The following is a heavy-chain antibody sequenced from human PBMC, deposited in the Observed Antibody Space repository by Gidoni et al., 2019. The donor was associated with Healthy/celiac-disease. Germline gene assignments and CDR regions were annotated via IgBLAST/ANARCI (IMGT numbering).Heavy chain of an antibody. D-gene: IGHD4-17*01. Sequence: QVQLVESGGGVVQPGRSLSLSCAASGFPFSSYAMHWVRQAPGKGLEWGAVISYDGSNKYYADSVKGRFTISRDNSKNTLYLQMNSLRAEDTAVYYCARGRRESYYGGNFDYWGQGTLVTVSS. CDR1: GFPFSSYA. CDR2: ISYDGSNK. V-gene: IGHV3-30*04. J-gene: IGHJ4*02. CDR3: ARGRRESYYGGNFDY.